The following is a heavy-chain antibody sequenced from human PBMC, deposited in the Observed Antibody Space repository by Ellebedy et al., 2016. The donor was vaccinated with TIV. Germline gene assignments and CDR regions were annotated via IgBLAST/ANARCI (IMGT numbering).Heavy chain of an antibody. CDR2: INPNSGGT. CDR1: GYMFTDYY. J-gene: IGHJ5*02. V-gene: IGHV1-2*02. D-gene: IGHD3-16*01. Sequence: ASVKVSXKASGYMFTDYYMHWVRQAPGHGLEWMGWINPNSGGTNYAQKFQGRVTMTRDTSISTAYMELSRVRSDDTAMYYCAREGDLPRGNWFDPWGQGTLVTVSS. CDR3: AREGDLPRGNWFDP.